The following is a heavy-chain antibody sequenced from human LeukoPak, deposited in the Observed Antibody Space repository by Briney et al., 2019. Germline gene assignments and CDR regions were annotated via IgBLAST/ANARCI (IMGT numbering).Heavy chain of an antibody. J-gene: IGHJ5*02. Sequence: GGSLRLSCAVSGFTVSSNYMSWVRQAPGKGLEWVSVIYSGGSTYYADSVRGRFTISRDNSKNTLYLQMNSLRAEDTAVYYCARNVFSSWGQGTLVTVSS. CDR3: ARNVFSS. CDR2: IYSGGST. V-gene: IGHV3-53*01. CDR1: GFTVSSNY.